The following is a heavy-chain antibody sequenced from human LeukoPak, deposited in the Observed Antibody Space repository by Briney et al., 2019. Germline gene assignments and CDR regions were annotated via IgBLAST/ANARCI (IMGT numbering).Heavy chain of an antibody. J-gene: IGHJ4*02. V-gene: IGHV4-4*02. CDR2: IYHSGST. CDR3: ARVGGWEPNLHGLTFDY. D-gene: IGHD1-26*01. Sequence: PSGTLSLPCAVSGGSISCNNGWSWVRQPPGKGLEWIGEIYHSGSTNYNPSLKSRVTISADTSKNQFSLKLSSATAADTAVYFCARVGGWEPNLHGLTFDYLGQGALVTVSS. CDR1: GGSISCNNG.